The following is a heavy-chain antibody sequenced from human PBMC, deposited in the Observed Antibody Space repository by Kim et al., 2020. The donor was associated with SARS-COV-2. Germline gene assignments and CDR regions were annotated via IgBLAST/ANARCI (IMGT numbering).Heavy chain of an antibody. CDR3: AKDMDYGSGSYAIDY. Sequence: DSAKGRFTISRDNAKNSLYLQMNSLRAEDTALYYCAKDMDYGSGSYAIDYWGQGTLVTVSS. J-gene: IGHJ4*02. V-gene: IGHV3-9*01. D-gene: IGHD3-10*01.